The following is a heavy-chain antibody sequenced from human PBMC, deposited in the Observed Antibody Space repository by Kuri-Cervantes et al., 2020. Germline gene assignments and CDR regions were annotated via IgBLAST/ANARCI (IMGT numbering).Heavy chain of an antibody. CDR1: GGSISSSNW. D-gene: IGHD6-19*01. CDR2: IYHSGST. CDR3: ARDRGSGWYGVGGGVDY. J-gene: IGHJ4*02. V-gene: IGHV4-4*02. Sequence: GSLRLSCAVSGGSISSSNWWSWVRQPPGKGLEWIGEIYHSGSTNYNPSLKSRVTISVDTSKNQFSLKLSSVTAADTAVYYCARDRGSGWYGVGGGVDYWGQGTLVTVSS.